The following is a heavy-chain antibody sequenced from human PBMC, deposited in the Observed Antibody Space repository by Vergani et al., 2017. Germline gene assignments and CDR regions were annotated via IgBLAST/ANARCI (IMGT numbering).Heavy chain of an antibody. V-gene: IGHV3-48*02. Sequence: EVQLLESGGGLVQPGGSLRLSCAASGFTFSSYSMNWVRQAPGKGLEWVSYISSSSSTIYYADSVKGRFTISRDNAKNSLYLQMNSLRDEDTAVYYCARASDYDSSGYYYYWGQGTLVTVSS. CDR2: ISSSSSTI. D-gene: IGHD3-22*01. CDR3: ARASDYDSSGYYYY. J-gene: IGHJ4*02. CDR1: GFTFSSYS.